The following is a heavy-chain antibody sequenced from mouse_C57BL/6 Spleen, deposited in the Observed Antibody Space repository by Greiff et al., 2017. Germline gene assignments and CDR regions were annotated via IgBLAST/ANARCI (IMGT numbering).Heavy chain of an antibody. Sequence: QVQLQQSGPELVKPGASVKISCKASGYAFSSSWMNWVKQRPGKGLEWIGRIYPGDGDTNYNGKFKGKATLTADKSSSTAYMQHSSLTSADSAVYVCARRRGLRRDYAMDYWGQGTSVTVSS. CDR2: IYPGDGDT. CDR1: GYAFSSSW. J-gene: IGHJ4*01. CDR3: ARRRGLRRDYAMDY. V-gene: IGHV1-82*01. D-gene: IGHD2-4*01.